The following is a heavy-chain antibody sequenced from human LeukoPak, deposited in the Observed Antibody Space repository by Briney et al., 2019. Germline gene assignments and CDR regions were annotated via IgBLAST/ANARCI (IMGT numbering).Heavy chain of an antibody. CDR2: ISAYNGNT. D-gene: IGHD3-3*01. V-gene: IGHV1-18*01. J-gene: IGHJ6*03. CDR3: ARIPPEWSQYYYYMDV. CDR1: GYTFTSYG. Sequence: GASVKVSCKASGYTFTSYGISWVRQAPGQGLEWMGWISAYNGNTNYAQKLQGRVTMTTDTSTSTAYMELRSLRSDDTAVYYCARIPPEWSQYYYYMDVWGKGTTVTVSS.